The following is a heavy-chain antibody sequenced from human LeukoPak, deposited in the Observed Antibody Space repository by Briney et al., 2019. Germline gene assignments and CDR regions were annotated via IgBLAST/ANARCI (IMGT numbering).Heavy chain of an antibody. J-gene: IGHJ3*02. CDR1: GGSISSYY. V-gene: IGHV4-59*01. Sequence: PSETLSLTCTVSGGSISSYYWSWIRQPPGKGLEWIGYIYYSGSTNYNPSLKSRVTISVDTSKNQFSLKLSSVTAADTAVYYCAREGSSSWYASNAFDIWGQGTMVTVSS. D-gene: IGHD6-13*01. CDR3: AREGSSSWYASNAFDI. CDR2: IYYSGST.